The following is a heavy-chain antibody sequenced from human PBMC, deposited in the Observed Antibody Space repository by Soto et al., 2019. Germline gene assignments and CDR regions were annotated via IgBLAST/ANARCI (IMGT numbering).Heavy chain of an antibody. CDR2: MHYTGFS. CDR1: GDSVTSHY. V-gene: IGHV4-59*02. J-gene: IGHJ5*02. D-gene: IGHD2-2*02. Sequence: PSETLSLTCSFSGDSVTSHYLTWIRQSPEKGLEWIGYMHYTGFSHYNPSLKSRLTISVDRSKNQFTLQLTSVTVEDTALYYCARGLPAAIGLHWFDPWGQGTLVTVSS. CDR3: ARGLPAAIGLHWFDP.